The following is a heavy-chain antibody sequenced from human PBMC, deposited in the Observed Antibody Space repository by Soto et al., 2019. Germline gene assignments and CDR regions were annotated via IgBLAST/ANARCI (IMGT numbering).Heavy chain of an antibody. CDR2: ISGYNGNT. D-gene: IGHD4-17*01. J-gene: IGHJ6*02. V-gene: IGHV1-18*04. CDR1: GYPFTSYG. CDR3: ARTSTVSFFSYPMDV. Sequence: ASVKVSCKASGYPFTSYGISWVRQAPGQGLEWMGWISGYNGNTNSAQKVQGRVTMTTDTSTSTAYMELRSLRSDDSAVYYCARTSTVSFFSYPMDVWGQGTTVTVSS.